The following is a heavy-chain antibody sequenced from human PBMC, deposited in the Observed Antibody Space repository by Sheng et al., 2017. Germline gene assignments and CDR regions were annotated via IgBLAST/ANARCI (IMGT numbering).Heavy chain of an antibody. CDR2: IIPILGIA. D-gene: IGHD2-15*01. Sequence: QVQLVQSGAEVKKPGSSVKVSCKASGGTFSSYAISWVRQAPGQGLEWMGGIIPILGIANYAQKFQGRVTITADKSTSTAYMELSSLRSEDTAVYYCARDRGYCSGGSCYGTLDYWGQGTLVTVSS. V-gene: IGHV1-69*04. CDR3: ARDRGYCSGGSCYGTLDY. CDR1: GGTFSSYA. J-gene: IGHJ4*02.